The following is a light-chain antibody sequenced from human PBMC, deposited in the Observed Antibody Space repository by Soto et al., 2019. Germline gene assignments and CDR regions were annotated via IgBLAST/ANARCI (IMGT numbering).Light chain of an antibody. V-gene: IGKV3-20*01. CDR1: QSVYSSY. CDR2: AAS. J-gene: IGKJ3*01. CDR3: QQYGRSPRVLFT. Sequence: EIVLTQSPGTLSLSPGERATLSCRASQSVYSSYLAWYQQKPGQAPRLLIYAASHRATGIPDRFSGSGSGTDFTLTISRLEPEDSAVYYCQQYGRSPRVLFTFGPGTKVDIK.